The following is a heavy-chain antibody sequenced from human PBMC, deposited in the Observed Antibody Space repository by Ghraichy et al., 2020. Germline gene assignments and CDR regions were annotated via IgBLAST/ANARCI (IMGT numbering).Heavy chain of an antibody. CDR1: GFTVSSNY. Sequence: GGSLRLSCAASGFTVSSNYMSWVRQAPGKGLEWVSVIYSGGSTYYADSVKGRFTISRDNSKNTLYLQMNSLRAEDTAVYYCARDVGLGIAVAGTFPSGMDVWGQGTTVTVSS. D-gene: IGHD6-19*01. J-gene: IGHJ6*02. V-gene: IGHV3-66*01. CDR2: IYSGGST. CDR3: ARDVGLGIAVAGTFPSGMDV.